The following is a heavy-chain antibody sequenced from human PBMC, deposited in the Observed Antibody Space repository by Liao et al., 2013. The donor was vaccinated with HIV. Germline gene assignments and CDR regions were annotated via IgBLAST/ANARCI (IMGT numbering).Heavy chain of an antibody. CDR1: GGSISSYY. V-gene: IGHV4-4*07. CDR2: IYTSGST. D-gene: IGHD3-22*01. Sequence: QVQLQESGPGLVKPSETLSLTCTVSGGSISSYYWSWIRQPAGKGLEWIGRIYTSGSTNYNPSLKSRVTISVDTSKNQFSLKLSSVTAADTAVYYCARDRRTGYYDSSGYYYGDAFDIWGQGTVVTVSS. J-gene: IGHJ3*02. CDR3: ARDRRTGYYDSSGYYYGDAFDI.